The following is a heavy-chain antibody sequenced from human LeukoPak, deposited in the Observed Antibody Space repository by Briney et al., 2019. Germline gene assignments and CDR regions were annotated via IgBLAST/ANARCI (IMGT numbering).Heavy chain of an antibody. CDR2: IWYDGSNK. CDR3: ARDGLLGYGMDV. J-gene: IGHJ6*02. D-gene: IGHD2/OR15-2a*01. Sequence: GGSLRLSCAASGFIFSSFDMHWVRQAPGKGLEWVAHIWYDGSNKYYADSVKGRFTISRDNSKNTLYLQMDSLRAEDTAVYYCARDGLLGYGMDVWGQGTTVTVSS. V-gene: IGHV3-33*01. CDR1: GFIFSSFD.